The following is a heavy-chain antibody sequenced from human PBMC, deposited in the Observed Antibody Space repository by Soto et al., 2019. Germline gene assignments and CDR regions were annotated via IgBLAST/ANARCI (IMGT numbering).Heavy chain of an antibody. Sequence: SGPTLVNPTQTLTLTCTFSGFSLSTSGVGVGWIRQPPGKALEWLALIYWNDDMRYSPSLKSRLTITKDTSKNQVVLTMTNMDPVDTATYYCAHRRYCSGGSCYYYYYGMDVWGQGTTVTSP. CDR1: GFSLSTSGVG. CDR2: IYWNDDM. J-gene: IGHJ6*02. CDR3: AHRRYCSGGSCYYYYYGMDV. D-gene: IGHD2-15*01. V-gene: IGHV2-5*01.